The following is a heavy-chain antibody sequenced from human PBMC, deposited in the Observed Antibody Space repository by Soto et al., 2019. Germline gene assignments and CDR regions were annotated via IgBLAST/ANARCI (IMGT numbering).Heavy chain of an antibody. CDR2: ISYDGSNK. Sequence: LRLSCAASGFTFSSYAMHWVRQAPGKGLEWVAVISYDGSNKYYADSVKGRFTISRDNSKNTLYLQMNSLRAEDTAVYYCARDWADDSSGYSYYYGMDVWGQGTTVTVS. CDR3: ARDWADDSSGYSYYYGMDV. V-gene: IGHV3-30-3*01. D-gene: IGHD3-22*01. J-gene: IGHJ6*02. CDR1: GFTFSSYA.